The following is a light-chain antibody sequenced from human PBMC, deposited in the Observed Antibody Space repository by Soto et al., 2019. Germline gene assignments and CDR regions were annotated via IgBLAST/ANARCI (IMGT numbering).Light chain of an antibody. CDR1: QSVSSN. CDR3: XQYNKWLWT. J-gene: IGKJ1*01. Sequence: EIVMTQSPATLSVSPGERATLSCRASQSVSSNLAWYQQKPGQTPRLLIYGASTRAIGIPARFSGSGSGTEFTLTISSLQSEDFAXYYXXQYNKWLWTFGQGTNVEI. V-gene: IGKV3-15*01. CDR2: GAS.